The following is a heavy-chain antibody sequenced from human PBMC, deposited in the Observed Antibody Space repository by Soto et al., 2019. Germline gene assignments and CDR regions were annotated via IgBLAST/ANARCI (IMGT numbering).Heavy chain of an antibody. V-gene: IGHV4-59*01. CDR3: ARSDVDTAMGGFDY. J-gene: IGHJ4*02. CDR2: IYYSGNT. CDR1: GGSISSYY. Sequence: QVQLQESGPGLVKPSETLSLTCTVSGGSISSYYWSWIRQPPGKGLEWIGYIYYSGNTNYNPSLKSRVTISVATSKNQFSLKLSSVTAADTAVYYCARSDVDTAMGGFDYWGQGTLVTVSS. D-gene: IGHD5-18*01.